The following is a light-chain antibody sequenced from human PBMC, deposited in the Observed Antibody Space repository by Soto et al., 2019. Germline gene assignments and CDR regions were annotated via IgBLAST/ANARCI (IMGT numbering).Light chain of an antibody. CDR1: SRDVGGYNY. CDR3: SSYAGSNSYV. Sequence: SALPQPPSASVSPGQSVTISCTGTSRDVGGYNYVSWYQQHPGQAPKLMIYEVNKRPSGVPDRFSGSKSGHTASLTVSGLQAEDEADYYCSSYAGSNSYVFGTGTKVTVL. J-gene: IGLJ1*01. V-gene: IGLV2-8*01. CDR2: EVN.